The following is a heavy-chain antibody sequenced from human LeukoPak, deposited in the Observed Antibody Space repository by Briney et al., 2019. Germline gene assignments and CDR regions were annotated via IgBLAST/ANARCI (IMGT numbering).Heavy chain of an antibody. CDR3: VRVAKERVGGVYYFDY. CDR2: MSTAGDT. J-gene: IGHJ4*02. V-gene: IGHV3-13*01. Sequence: GGSLRLSCAASGFPFSDYDMHWVRQATGKGLEWVSAMSTAGDTYYTGSVKGRFTISTENAKNSLYLQMNSLRAGDTAVYYCVRVAKERVGGVYYFDYWGQGTPVTVSS. D-gene: IGHD1-1*01. CDR1: GFPFSDYD.